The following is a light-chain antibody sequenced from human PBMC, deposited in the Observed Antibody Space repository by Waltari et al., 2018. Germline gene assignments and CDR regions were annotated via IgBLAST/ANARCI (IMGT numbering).Light chain of an antibody. Sequence: EVVMTQSPATLSVSPGERATLSCRASQSVYTNLAWYQQKPGQAPRLLIYGASTRATGIPARFRGSGSGTEFTLTISSLQPEDFATYYCQQIHGYPITFGGGTTVEI. J-gene: IGKJ4*01. CDR1: QSVYTN. CDR2: GAS. V-gene: IGKV3-15*01. CDR3: QQIHGYPIT.